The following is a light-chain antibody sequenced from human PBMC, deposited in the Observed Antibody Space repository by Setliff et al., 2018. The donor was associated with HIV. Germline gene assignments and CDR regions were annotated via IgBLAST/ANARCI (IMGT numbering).Light chain of an antibody. CDR2: RNN. CDR3: AAWDDSLNGVV. Sequence: QSVLTQPPSASGTPGQRVPISCSRSSSNIGRNTVNWYQQLPGTAPKLVIYRNNQRPSGVPDRFSGSKSGTPASLAISVLQSEDEADYYCAAWDDSLNGVVFGGGTKVTVL. CDR1: SSNIGRNT. J-gene: IGLJ2*01. V-gene: IGLV1-44*01.